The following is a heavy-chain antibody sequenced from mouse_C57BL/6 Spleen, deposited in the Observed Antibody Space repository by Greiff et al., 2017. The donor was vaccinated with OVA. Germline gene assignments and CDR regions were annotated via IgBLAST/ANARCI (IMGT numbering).Heavy chain of an antibody. Sequence: QVQLQQSGAELARPGASVKLSCKASGYTFTSYGISWVKQRTGQGLEWIGEIYPRSGNTYYNEKLKGKATLTADKSSSTAYMELRSLTSEDSAVYFCARYGYYLYWYFDVWGTGTTVTVSS. V-gene: IGHV1-81*01. CDR1: GYTFTSYG. D-gene: IGHD2-3*01. CDR2: IYPRSGNT. J-gene: IGHJ1*03. CDR3: ARYGYYLYWYFDV.